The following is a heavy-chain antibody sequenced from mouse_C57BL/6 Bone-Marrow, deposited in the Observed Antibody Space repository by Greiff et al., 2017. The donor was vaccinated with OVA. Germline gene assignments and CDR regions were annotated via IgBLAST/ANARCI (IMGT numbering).Heavy chain of an antibody. D-gene: IGHD1-1*01. J-gene: IGHJ3*01. CDR1: GYTFTDYY. CDR2: INPYNGGT. CDR3: ARSPSTSYYGSSYNAY. Sequence: EVQGVESGPVLVKPGASVKMSCKASGYTFTDYYMNWVKQSHGKSLEWIGVINPYNGGTSYNQKFKGKATLTVDKSSSTAYMELNSLTSEDSAVYYCARSPSTSYYGSSYNAYWGQGTLVTVSA. V-gene: IGHV1-19*01.